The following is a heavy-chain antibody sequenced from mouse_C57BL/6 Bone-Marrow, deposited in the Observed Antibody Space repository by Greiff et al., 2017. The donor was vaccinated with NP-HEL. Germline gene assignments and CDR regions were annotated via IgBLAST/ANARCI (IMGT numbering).Heavy chain of an antibody. CDR2: INPGSGGT. CDR3: ARSEDSSGYVAWFAY. D-gene: IGHD3-2*02. V-gene: IGHV1-54*01. Sequence: QVTLKESGAELVRPGTSVKVSCKASGYAFTNYLIEWVKQRPGQGLEWIGVINPGSGGTNYNEKFKGKATLTADKSSSTAYMQLSSLTSEDSAVYFCARSEDSSGYVAWFAYWGQGTLVTVSA. CDR1: GYAFTNYL. J-gene: IGHJ3*01.